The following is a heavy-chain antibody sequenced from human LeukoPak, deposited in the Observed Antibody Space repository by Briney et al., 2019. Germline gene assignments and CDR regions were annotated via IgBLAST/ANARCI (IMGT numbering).Heavy chain of an antibody. Sequence: SETLSLTCTVSGGSISSYYWSWIRQPPGKGLEWIGYIYYSGSTNYNPSLKSRVTISVDTSKNQFSLKLSSVTAADTAVYYCARDLGCSSTSCYQFDPWGQGTLVTVSS. CDR3: ARDLGCSSTSCYQFDP. J-gene: IGHJ5*02. V-gene: IGHV4-59*12. D-gene: IGHD2-2*01. CDR1: GGSISSYY. CDR2: IYYSGST.